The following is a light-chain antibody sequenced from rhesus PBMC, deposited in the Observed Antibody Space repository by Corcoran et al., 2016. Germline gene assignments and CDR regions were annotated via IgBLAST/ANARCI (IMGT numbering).Light chain of an antibody. Sequence: DIQVTQSPSSLSASVGDRVTITCRASENVNNFLNWYQQKTGKAPKLLIYKASTLQSGVPSRFSGSGSGTDYTFTISSLQPEDVASYYCQQGYGIPFTFGPGTKLDIK. J-gene: IGKJ3*01. CDR3: QQGYGIPFT. CDR1: ENVNNF. CDR2: KAS. V-gene: IGKV1-74*01.